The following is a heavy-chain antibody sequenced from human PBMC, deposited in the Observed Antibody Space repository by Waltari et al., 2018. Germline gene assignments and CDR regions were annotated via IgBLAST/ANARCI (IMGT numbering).Heavy chain of an antibody. V-gene: IGHV4-34*01. Sequence: QVQLQQWGAGLLKPSETLSLTCAVYGGSFSGYYWSWIRQPPGKGLEWIGEINHSGSTYYNPSLKSRVTISVDTSKNQFSLKLSSVTAADTAVYYCARQSEAAFDIWGQGTMVTVSS. CDR3: ARQSEAAFDI. J-gene: IGHJ3*02. CDR1: GGSFSGYY. CDR2: INHSGST.